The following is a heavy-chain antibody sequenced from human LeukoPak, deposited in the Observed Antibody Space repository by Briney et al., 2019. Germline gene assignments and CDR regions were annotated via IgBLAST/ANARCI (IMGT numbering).Heavy chain of an antibody. J-gene: IGHJ4*02. V-gene: IGHV4-34*01. CDR2: INHSGST. Sequence: SETLSLTCAVYGGSFSGYYWSWIRQPPGKGLEWIGEINHSGSTNYNPSLKSRVTISVDTSKNQFSLKLSSVTAADTAVYYCARRLVWEEPNCTNGVCYFDYWGQGTLVTVSS. CDR3: ARRLVWEEPNCTNGVCYFDY. D-gene: IGHD2-8*01. CDR1: GGSFSGYY.